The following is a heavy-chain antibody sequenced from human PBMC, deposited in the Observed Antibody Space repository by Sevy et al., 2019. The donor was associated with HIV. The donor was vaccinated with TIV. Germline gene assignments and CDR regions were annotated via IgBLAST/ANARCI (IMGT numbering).Heavy chain of an antibody. J-gene: IGHJ4*02. Sequence: ASVKVSCKASGHTFSNYAISWVRQAPGQGLEWMGWVSAHNGDTNYAQRFRGRVTMTTDTSTSTAYMDLRSLRSDDTAVYYCVRAYCSGGRCYSGAYWGQGTLVTVSS. CDR1: GHTFSNYA. CDR3: VRAYCSGGRCYSGAY. D-gene: IGHD2-15*01. CDR2: VSAHNGDT. V-gene: IGHV1-18*01.